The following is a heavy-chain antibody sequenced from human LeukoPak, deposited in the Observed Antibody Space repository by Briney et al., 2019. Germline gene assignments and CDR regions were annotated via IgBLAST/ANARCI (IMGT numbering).Heavy chain of an antibody. J-gene: IGHJ5*02. CDR3: ARDRVGTMVRGGFYNWFDP. D-gene: IGHD3-10*01. V-gene: IGHV4-4*07. Sequence: SETLSLTCTVSGGSISSYYWSWIRQPAGKGLEWIGRIYSRGSTNYNPSLKSRVTMSVDTSKNQFSLKLSSVTAADTAVYYCARDRVGTMVRGGFYNWFDPWGQGTLVTVSS. CDR1: GGSISSYY. CDR2: IYSRGST.